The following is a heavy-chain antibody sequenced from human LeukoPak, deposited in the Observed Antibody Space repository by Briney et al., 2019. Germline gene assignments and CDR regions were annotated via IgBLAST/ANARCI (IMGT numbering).Heavy chain of an antibody. CDR2: IKQDGSEK. J-gene: IGHJ6*03. Sequence: GGSLRLSCAASGFTFSSYWMSWVRQAPGKGLEWVANIKQDGSEKYYVHSVKGRFTISRDNAKNSLYLQMNSLRAEDTAVYYCARDCNDFWSGYYYYYYYYMDVWGKGTTVTVSS. D-gene: IGHD3-3*01. CDR3: ARDCNDFWSGYYYYYYYYMDV. V-gene: IGHV3-7*01. CDR1: GFTFSSYW.